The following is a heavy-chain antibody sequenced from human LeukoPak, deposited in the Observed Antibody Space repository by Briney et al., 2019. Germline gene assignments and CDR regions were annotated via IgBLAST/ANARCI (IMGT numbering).Heavy chain of an antibody. CDR2: ISGSGGST. CDR1: GFTFSSYA. CDR3: ARDLYSSSWYEDY. D-gene: IGHD6-13*01. Sequence: PWGSLRLSCAASGFTFSSYAMSWVHPAPGKGLEWVSAISGSGGSTYYADSVKGRFTISRDNAKNSLYLQMNSLRAEDTAVYYCARDLYSSSWYEDYWGQGTLVTVSS. J-gene: IGHJ4*02. V-gene: IGHV3-23*01.